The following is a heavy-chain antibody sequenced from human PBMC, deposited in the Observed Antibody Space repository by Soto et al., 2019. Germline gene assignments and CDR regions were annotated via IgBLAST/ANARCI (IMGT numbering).Heavy chain of an antibody. CDR3: AKLRWGSDNWFDP. J-gene: IGHJ5*02. V-gene: IGHV3-23*01. Sequence: EVQLLESGGGLVQPGGSLRLSCAASGFTFSSYAMSWVRQTPGKGLEWVSAISGSGDSTYYADSVKGRFTISRDNSKNTLYLQMNSLRADDTAVYYCAKLRWGSDNWFDPWGQGTLVTVSS. D-gene: IGHD3-10*01. CDR2: ISGSGDST. CDR1: GFTFSSYA.